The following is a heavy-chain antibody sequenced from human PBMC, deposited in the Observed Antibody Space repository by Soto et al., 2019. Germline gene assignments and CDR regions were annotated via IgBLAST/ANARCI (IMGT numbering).Heavy chain of an antibody. J-gene: IGHJ2*01. CDR2: IRSKANNYAT. Sequence: EVQLVESGGGLVQPGGSLKLSCAASGFTFSGSAMHWVRQASGKGLEWVGRIRSKANNYATVYAASVKGRFTISRDDSKNTAHLRMISLTLDDTVVYYCARHALQYCGGDCFLLPSFHLWGGGTLVTFSS. D-gene: IGHD2-21*02. CDR3: ARHALQYCGGDCFLLPSFHL. CDR1: GFTFSGSA. V-gene: IGHV3-73*02.